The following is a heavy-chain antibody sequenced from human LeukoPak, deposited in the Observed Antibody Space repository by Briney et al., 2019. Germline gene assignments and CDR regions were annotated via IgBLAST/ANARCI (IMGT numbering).Heavy chain of an antibody. CDR2: IYYSGST. V-gene: IGHV4-39*07. J-gene: IGHJ4*02. CDR1: GGSISSSSYY. CDR3: ASESQGQLLY. D-gene: IGHD2-2*01. Sequence: SETLSLTCTVSGGSISSSSYYWGWIRQPPGKGLEWIGSIYYSGSTYYNPSLKSRVTISVDTSKNQFSLKLSSVTAADTAVYYCASESQGQLLYWGQGTLVTVSS.